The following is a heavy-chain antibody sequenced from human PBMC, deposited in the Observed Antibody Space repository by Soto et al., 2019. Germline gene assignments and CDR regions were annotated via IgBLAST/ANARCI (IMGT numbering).Heavy chain of an antibody. J-gene: IGHJ5*02. CDR1: GYTFTSYA. CDR3: AGKYYYDSSGYSLWFDP. D-gene: IGHD3-22*01. Sequence: ASVKVSCKASGYTFTSYAMHWVRQAPGQRLEWMGWINAGNGNTKYSQKFQGRVTITRDTSASTAYMELSSLRSEDTAVYYCAGKYYYDSSGYSLWFDPWGQGTLVTVSS. V-gene: IGHV1-3*01. CDR2: INAGNGNT.